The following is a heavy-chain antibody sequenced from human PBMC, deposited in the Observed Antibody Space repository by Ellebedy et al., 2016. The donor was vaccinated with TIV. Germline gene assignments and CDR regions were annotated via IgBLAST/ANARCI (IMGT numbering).Heavy chain of an antibody. CDR2: INPNSGGT. CDR1: GYTFTDNY. V-gene: IGHV1-2*02. Sequence: AASVKVSCKASGYTFTDNYIHWVRQAPRQGLEWMGWINPNSGGTNYAQKFQGRVTMTRDTSINTAYMELSRLKSDDTAVYYCARGGVTAFDPWGQGSPVTVSS. CDR3: ARGGVTAFDP. J-gene: IGHJ5*02. D-gene: IGHD3-16*01.